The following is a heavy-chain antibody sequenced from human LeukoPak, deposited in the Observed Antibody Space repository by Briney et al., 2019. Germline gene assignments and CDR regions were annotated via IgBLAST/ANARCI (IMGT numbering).Heavy chain of an antibody. D-gene: IGHD3-3*01. CDR2: VSHSGST. CDR1: GGSVSNTNYY. J-gene: IGHJ4*02. Sequence: SETLSLTCTVSGGSVSNTNYYWAWIRQPPGKGLEWIGSVSHSGSTNYSPSLKSRVTISVDTSKNQFSLKLSSVTAADTAVYYCARGDFFGYWGQGTLVTVSS. V-gene: IGHV4-39*07. CDR3: ARGDFFGY.